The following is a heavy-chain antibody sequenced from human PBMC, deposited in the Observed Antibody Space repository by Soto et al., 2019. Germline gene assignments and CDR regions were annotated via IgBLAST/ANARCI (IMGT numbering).Heavy chain of an antibody. CDR3: IQSRCGGDCLQSYASHYYYGMDV. Sequence: QITLKESGPTLVKPTQTLTLTCTFSGFSLSTSGVGVGWIRQPPGKALEWLALIYWDDDKRYSPSLRSRLTISKDTSKNPVVLTMTNMDPVHTATYYCIQSRCGGDCLQSYASHYYYGMDVWGQGTTVTVSS. J-gene: IGHJ6*02. CDR2: IYWDDDK. V-gene: IGHV2-5*02. CDR1: GFSLSTSGVG. D-gene: IGHD2-21*02.